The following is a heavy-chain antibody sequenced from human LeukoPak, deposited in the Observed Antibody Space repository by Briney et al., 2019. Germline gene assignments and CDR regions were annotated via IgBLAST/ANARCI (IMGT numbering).Heavy chain of an antibody. CDR1: GYTFTSYY. Sequence: ALVKVSCKASGYTFTSYYMHGVRQAPGQGLEWMGIINPSGCSKSYAQKFQGRVTMTRDISTSPVYMELSSLRSEDTAVYYCARGSTPSYYYDSSGHFDYWGQGTLVTVSS. CDR3: ARGSTPSYYYDSSGHFDY. J-gene: IGHJ4*02. CDR2: INPSGCSK. V-gene: IGHV1-46*01. D-gene: IGHD3-22*01.